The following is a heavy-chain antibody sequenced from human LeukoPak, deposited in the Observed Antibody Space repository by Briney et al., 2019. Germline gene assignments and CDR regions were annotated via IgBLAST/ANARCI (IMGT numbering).Heavy chain of an antibody. D-gene: IGHD6-19*01. V-gene: IGHV3-23*01. CDR1: GFTFSSYA. Sequence: GGSLRPSCAASGFTFSSYAMSWVRQAPGKGLEWVSTISGTSGNTDYADSVRGRFATSRDNSENTLHLQMNSLRAEDTAVYYCARGSTTTWLNWFDPWGQGTLVTVSS. J-gene: IGHJ5*02. CDR3: ARGSTTTWLNWFDP. CDR2: ISGTSGNT.